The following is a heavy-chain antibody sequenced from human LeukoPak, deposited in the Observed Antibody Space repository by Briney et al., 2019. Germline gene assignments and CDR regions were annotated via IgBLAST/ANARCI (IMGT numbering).Heavy chain of an antibody. V-gene: IGHV1-2*02. CDR1: GYTFTGYY. D-gene: IGHD4-17*01. J-gene: IGHJ5*02. CDR3: ARVAGDLVNWFDP. CDR2: INPNSGGT. Sequence: ASVKVSCKASGYTFTGYYMHWVRQAPGQGLEWMGWINPNSGGTNYAQKFQGRVTMTRDTSISTAYMELSRLRSDDTAVYYCARVAGDLVNWFDPWGQGTLVTVSS.